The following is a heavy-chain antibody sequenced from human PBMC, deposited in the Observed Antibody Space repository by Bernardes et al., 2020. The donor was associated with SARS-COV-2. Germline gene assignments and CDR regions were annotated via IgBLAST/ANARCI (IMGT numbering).Heavy chain of an antibody. D-gene: IGHD3-22*01. CDR2: ISSSGSTI. Sequence: GGSLRLSCAASEVTFSDYYMRWIRQAPGKGLEWVSFISSSGSTIYYATSVKGRFTISRDNAKNSPYLEMNSLTAEDTAVYYCARGHDSSGYYPNLGGYYYGMDVWGQGTTVTVS. V-gene: IGHV3-11*01. CDR3: ARGHDSSGYYPNLGGYYYGMDV. CDR1: EVTFSDYY. J-gene: IGHJ6*02.